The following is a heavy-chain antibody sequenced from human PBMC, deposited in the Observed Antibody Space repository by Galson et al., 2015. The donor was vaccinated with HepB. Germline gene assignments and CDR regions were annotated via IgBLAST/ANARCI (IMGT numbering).Heavy chain of an antibody. CDR3: VKDGYCSGGSCYYFDY. CDR1: GFTFSSYA. Sequence: SLRLSCAASGFTFSSYAMHWVRQAPGKGLEWVAVILSDGSNKYYADSVKGRFTISRDNSKNTLYLQMSSLRAEDTAVYYCVKDGYCSGGSCYYFDYWGQGTLVTVSS. D-gene: IGHD2-15*01. V-gene: IGHV3-30*14. CDR2: ILSDGSNK. J-gene: IGHJ4*02.